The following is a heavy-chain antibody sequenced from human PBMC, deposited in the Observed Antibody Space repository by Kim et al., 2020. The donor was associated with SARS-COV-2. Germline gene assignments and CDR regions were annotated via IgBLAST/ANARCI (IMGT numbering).Heavy chain of an antibody. J-gene: IGHJ3*02. CDR1: GGTFSSYA. CDR3: ARGVSGIAAAGTLRGAFDI. V-gene: IGHV1-69*13. CDR2: IIPIFGTA. Sequence: SVKVSCKASGGTFSSYAISWVRQAPGQGLEWMGGIIPIFGTANYAQKFQGRVTITADESTSTAYMELSSLRSEDTAVYYCARGVSGIAAAGTLRGAFDIWGQGTMVTVSS. D-gene: IGHD6-13*01.